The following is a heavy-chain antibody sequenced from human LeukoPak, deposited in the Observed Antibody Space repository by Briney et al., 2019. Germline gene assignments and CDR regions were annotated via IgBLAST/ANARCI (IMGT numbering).Heavy chain of an antibody. CDR2: IYYSGST. J-gene: IGHJ5*02. Sequence: ETLSLTCTVSGGSISSYYWSWIRQPPGKGLEWIGYIYYSGSTNYNPSLKSRVTISVDTSKNQFPLKLSSVTAADTAVYYCARDFDSGWSYTFDPWGQGTLVTVSS. CDR3: ARDFDSGWSYTFDP. CDR1: GGSISSYY. V-gene: IGHV4-59*01. D-gene: IGHD6-19*01.